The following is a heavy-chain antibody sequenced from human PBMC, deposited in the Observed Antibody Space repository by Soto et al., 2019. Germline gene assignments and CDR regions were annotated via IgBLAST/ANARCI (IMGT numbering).Heavy chain of an antibody. CDR3: ARVCDSSAIDI. V-gene: IGHV4-30-2*01. CDR1: GGPISGGYS. Sequence: QVQLQESGSGLVRPSKPLSLTCTVSGGPISGGYSWGWIRQPPGKGLEWLGYIYHTGSSHYSPSLRRCVTMARDKHKNHFACMGTTVTAEATAVYFCARVCDSSAIDIRGEGTMVIVS. D-gene: IGHD2-21*02. J-gene: IGHJ3*02. CDR2: IYHTGSS.